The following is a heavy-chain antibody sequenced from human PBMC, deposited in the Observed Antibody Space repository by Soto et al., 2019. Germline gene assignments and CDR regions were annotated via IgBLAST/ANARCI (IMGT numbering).Heavy chain of an antibody. CDR3: ARDGTGVAPFDV. D-gene: IGHD1-1*01. V-gene: IGHV4-59*01. CDR1: GGSISNFY. Sequence: QVQLQESGPGLVTPSETLSLTCTVSGGSISNFYWSWIRQPPGKGLEWIGYIYYYGSTHYNPSLRSRVTISVDTSKNQVSLKLSSVTAADTAVYYCARDGTGVAPFDVWGQGTMVTVSS. CDR2: IYYYGST. J-gene: IGHJ3*01.